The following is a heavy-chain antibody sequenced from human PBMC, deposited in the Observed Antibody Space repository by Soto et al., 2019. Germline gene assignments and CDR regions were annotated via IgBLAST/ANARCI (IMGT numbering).Heavy chain of an antibody. J-gene: IGHJ4*02. CDR2: ISGYNGDI. V-gene: IGHV1-18*04. CDR3: ARVRIVGAREIDF. D-gene: IGHD1-26*01. Sequence: QVHLAQSGGEVKKPGASVKVSCKASGYTFNRHGITWVRQAPGQSLEWMGWISGYNGDINYEQKSQGRVTLSSDTLTSTVYLELKSLRFDGTAVYYCARVRIVGAREIDFWGQGTLVTVSS. CDR1: GYTFNRHG.